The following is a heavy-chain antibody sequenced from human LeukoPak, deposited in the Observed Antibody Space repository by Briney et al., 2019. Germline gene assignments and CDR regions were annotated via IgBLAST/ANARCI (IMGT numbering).Heavy chain of an antibody. CDR1: GFTFSSYE. J-gene: IGHJ4*02. V-gene: IGHV3-48*03. Sequence: GGSLRLSCAASGFTFSSYEMNWVRQAPGKGLEWVSYISSSGSTIYYADSVKGRFTISRDNAKNSLYLQMNSLRAEDTAVYYCARGRPSYFDYWGQGTLVTVSS. CDR2: ISSSGSTI. CDR3: ARGRPSYFDY.